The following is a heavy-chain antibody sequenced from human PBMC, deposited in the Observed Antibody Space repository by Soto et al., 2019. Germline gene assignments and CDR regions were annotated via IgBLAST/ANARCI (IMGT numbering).Heavy chain of an antibody. CDR2: IYHSGST. CDR1: GGSISSSNW. J-gene: IGHJ6*02. Sequence: KASETLSLTCAVSGGSISSSNWWSWVRQPPGKGLEWIGEIYHSGSTNYNPSLKSRVTISVDKSKNQFSLKLSSVTAADTAVYYCARVTSDIVLMVYAIDYGMDVWGQGTTVTVSS. V-gene: IGHV4-4*02. CDR3: ARVTSDIVLMVYAIDYGMDV. D-gene: IGHD2-8*01.